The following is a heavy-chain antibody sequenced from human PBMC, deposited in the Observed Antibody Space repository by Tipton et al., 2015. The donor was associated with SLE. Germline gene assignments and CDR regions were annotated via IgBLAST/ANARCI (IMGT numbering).Heavy chain of an antibody. Sequence: QLVQSGAEVKKPGASVRLSCKASGYMLTRPYIHWVRQAPGRGLEWMGIINPSGDATSYAQKFQGRVTMTRDTSISTAYMELSRLRSDDTAVYYCARVSGTLWCDYWGQGTLVTVSS. CDR3: ARVSGTLWCDY. J-gene: IGHJ4*02. D-gene: IGHD4/OR15-4a*01. CDR2: INPSGDAT. V-gene: IGHV1-46*01. CDR1: GYMLTRPY.